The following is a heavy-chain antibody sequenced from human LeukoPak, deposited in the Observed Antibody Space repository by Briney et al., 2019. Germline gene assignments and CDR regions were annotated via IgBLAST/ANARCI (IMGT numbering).Heavy chain of an antibody. CDR1: GASISSSSYY. CDR3: ARGRYCSSTSCAAGAFDI. V-gene: IGHV4-39*01. Sequence: SETLSLTCTVSGASISSSSYYWGWIRHPPGKGLEWIGSIYYSGSTYYNPSLKSRVTISVDTSKNQFSLKLSSVTAADTAVYYCARGRYCSSTSCAAGAFDIWGQGTMVTVSS. CDR2: IYYSGST. J-gene: IGHJ3*02. D-gene: IGHD2-2*01.